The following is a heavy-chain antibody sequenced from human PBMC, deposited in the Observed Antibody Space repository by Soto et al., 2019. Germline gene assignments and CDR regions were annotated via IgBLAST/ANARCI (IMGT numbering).Heavy chain of an antibody. D-gene: IGHD6-13*01. CDR2: ISSNSAYI. CDR3: TRDASRDSSARGWFDP. V-gene: IGHV3-21*01. Sequence: LRLLCGACWFTFRSFTMNCVRQGPVKGLEWVSTISSNSAYIYYTDALRGRFTISRDNAKNSLHLQMNSLRAEDTAVYYCTRDASRDSSARGWFDPWGPGTLVTVSS. J-gene: IGHJ5*02. CDR1: WFTFRSFT.